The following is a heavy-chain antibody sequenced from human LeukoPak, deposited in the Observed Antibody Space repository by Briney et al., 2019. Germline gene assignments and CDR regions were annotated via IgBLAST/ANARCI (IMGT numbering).Heavy chain of an antibody. V-gene: IGHV1-46*01. Sequence: ASVKVSCKASGYTFTSNYIHWVRQAPGQGLEWMGMIYPRDGSTSYAQKFQGRVTVTRDTSTSTVHMKLGGLRSEDTAVYYCARDQEGFDYWGQGTLVTVSS. CDR3: ARDQEGFDY. CDR2: IYPRDGST. CDR1: GYTFTSNY. J-gene: IGHJ4*02.